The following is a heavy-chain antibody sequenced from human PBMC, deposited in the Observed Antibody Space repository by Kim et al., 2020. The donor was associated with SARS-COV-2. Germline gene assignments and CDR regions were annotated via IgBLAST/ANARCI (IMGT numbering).Heavy chain of an antibody. CDR3: AKQLWFGEYY. D-gene: IGHD3-10*01. CDR1: GFTFDNYA. Sequence: GGSLRLSCAASGFTFDNYAMHWVRQAPGKGLEWVSGISWNSGSIGYADSVKGRFTISRDNAKNSLYLQMNSLRAEDTALYYCAKQLWFGEYYWGQGTLVTVSS. V-gene: IGHV3-9*01. CDR2: ISWNSGSI. J-gene: IGHJ4*02.